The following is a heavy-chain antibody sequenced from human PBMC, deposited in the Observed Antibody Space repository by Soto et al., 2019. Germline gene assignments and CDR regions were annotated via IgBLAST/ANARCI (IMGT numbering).Heavy chain of an antibody. D-gene: IGHD3-10*01. CDR1: GGSISSSSYY. CDR2: IYYSGST. Sequence: PSETLSLTCTVSGGSISSSSYYWGWIRQPPGKGLEWIGSIYYSGSTYYNPSLKSRVTISVDTSKNQFSLKLSSVTAADTAVYYCARWGSMVRGVIPLSWFDPWGQGTLVTVSS. CDR3: ARWGSMVRGVIPLSWFDP. J-gene: IGHJ5*02. V-gene: IGHV4-39*01.